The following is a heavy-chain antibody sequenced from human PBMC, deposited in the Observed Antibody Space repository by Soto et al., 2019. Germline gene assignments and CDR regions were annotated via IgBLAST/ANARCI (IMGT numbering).Heavy chain of an antibody. CDR1: GFTFSSYW. CDR3: ARDNGDYVGGILDYYYYYYMDV. V-gene: IGHV3-74*01. CDR2: INSDGSST. J-gene: IGHJ6*03. Sequence: GGSLRLSCAASGFTFSSYWMHWVRQAPGKGLVWVSRINSDGSSTSYADSVKGRFTISRDNAKNMLYLQMNSLRAEDTAVYYCARDNGDYVGGILDYYYYYYMDVWGKGTTVTVSS. D-gene: IGHD4-17*01.